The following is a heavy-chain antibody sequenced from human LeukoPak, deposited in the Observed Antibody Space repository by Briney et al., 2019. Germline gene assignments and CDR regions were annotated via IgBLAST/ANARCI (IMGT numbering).Heavy chain of an antibody. V-gene: IGHV3-15*01. J-gene: IGHJ4*02. CDR3: TTVKYSGSRRVFDY. D-gene: IGHD1-26*01. Sequence: GGSLRLSCAASGFTFSNAWMSWVRQAPGKGLEWVGRMNSKTDGGTTDYAAPVKGRFTISRDDSKNTLYLQMNSLKTEDTAVYYCTTVKYSGSRRVFDYWGQGTLVTVSS. CDR1: GFTFSNAW. CDR2: MNSKTDGGTT.